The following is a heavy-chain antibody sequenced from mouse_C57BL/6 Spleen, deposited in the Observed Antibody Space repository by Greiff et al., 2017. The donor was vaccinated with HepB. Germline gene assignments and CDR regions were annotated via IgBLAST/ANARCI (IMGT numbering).Heavy chain of an antibody. CDR3: ARGPHLLRDAMDY. Sequence: VKVVESGPGLVAPSQSLSITCTVSGFSLTSYAISWVRQPPGKGLEWLGVIWTGGGTNYNSALKSRLSISKDNSKSQVFLKMNSLQTDDTARYYCARGPHLLRDAMDYWGQGTSVTVSS. J-gene: IGHJ4*01. D-gene: IGHD1-1*01. CDR2: IWTGGGT. CDR1: GFSLTSYA. V-gene: IGHV2-9-1*01.